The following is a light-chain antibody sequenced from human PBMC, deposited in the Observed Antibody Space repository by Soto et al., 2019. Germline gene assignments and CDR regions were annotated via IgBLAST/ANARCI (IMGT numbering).Light chain of an antibody. CDR1: QNIDFF. Sequence: DIQMTQSPSTLSASVGDRVTITCRASQNIDFFLAWYQQKPGKAPKLLIYGASNLESGVPSTFSGSGSGTAFTLTISSLPPDDFATYFCQQYHSFPLTFGGGTTVEIK. J-gene: IGKJ4*01. V-gene: IGKV1-5*01. CDR2: GAS. CDR3: QQYHSFPLT.